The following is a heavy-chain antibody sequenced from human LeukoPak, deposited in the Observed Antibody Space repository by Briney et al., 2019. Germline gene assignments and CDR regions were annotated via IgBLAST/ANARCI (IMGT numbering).Heavy chain of an antibody. D-gene: IGHD6-13*01. CDR2: ISGSGGST. CDR1: GFTFSSYA. Sequence: GGSLRLSCAASGFTFSSYAMSWVRQAPGKGLEWVSAISGSGGSTYYADSVKGRFTISRDNAKNSLYLQMNSLRAEDTALYYCAKASVSRIAAAGTFIYYYDYWGQGTLVTVSS. CDR3: AKASVSRIAAAGTFIYYYDY. V-gene: IGHV3-23*01. J-gene: IGHJ4*02.